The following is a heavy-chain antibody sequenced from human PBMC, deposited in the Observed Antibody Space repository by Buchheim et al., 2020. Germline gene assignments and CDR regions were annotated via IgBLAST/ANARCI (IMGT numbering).Heavy chain of an antibody. V-gene: IGHV3-48*04. CDR1: GFTFSSYG. CDR2: ISGSDNTI. J-gene: IGHJ2*01. CDR3: ARDQRDQGYWYFDL. Sequence: VQLVESGGGLIQPGESLRLSCAASGFTFSSYGMNWVRQAPGKGLEWGSFISGSDNTIYYADSVKGRFTISRDNAKNSLVLHMNSLRVEDTAVYYCARDQRDQGYWYFDLWGRGT.